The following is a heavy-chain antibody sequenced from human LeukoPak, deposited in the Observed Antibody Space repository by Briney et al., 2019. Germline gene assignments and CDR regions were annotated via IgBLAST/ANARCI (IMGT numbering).Heavy chain of an antibody. CDR2: IIPIFGTA. CDR3: ARARRPAIVVVPAALDY. D-gene: IGHD2-2*01. CDR1: GGTFSSYA. Sequence: SVKVSCKASGGTFSSYAISWVRQAPGQGLEWMGGIIPIFGTANYAQEFQGRVTITADESTSTAYMELSSLRSEDTAVYYCARARRPAIVVVPAALDYWGQGTLVTVSS. V-gene: IGHV1-69*01. J-gene: IGHJ4*02.